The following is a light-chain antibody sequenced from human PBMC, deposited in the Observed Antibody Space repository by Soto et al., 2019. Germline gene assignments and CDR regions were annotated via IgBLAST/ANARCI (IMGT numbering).Light chain of an antibody. CDR3: SSYTSSSTLDVV. J-gene: IGLJ2*01. CDR1: SSDVGGYNY. Sequence: QSALTQPASVSGSPGQSITISCTGTSSDVGGYNYVSWYQHLPGKAPKLMIYDVSNRPSGVSNRFSGSKSGNTASLTISGLQAEDEADYYCSSYTSSSTLDVVFGGGTKLTVL. CDR2: DVS. V-gene: IGLV2-14*03.